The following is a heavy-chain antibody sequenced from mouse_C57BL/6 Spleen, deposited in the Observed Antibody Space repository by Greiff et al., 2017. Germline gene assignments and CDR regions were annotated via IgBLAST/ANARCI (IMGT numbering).Heavy chain of an antibody. D-gene: IGHD1-1*01. J-gene: IGHJ3*01. V-gene: IGHV1-69*01. CDR3: ARGTTTVVETWFAY. CDR2: IDPSDSYT. Sequence: QVQLKQPGAELVMPGASVKLSCKASGYTFTSYWMHWVKQRPGQGLEWIGEIDPSDSYTNYNQKFKGKSTLTVDKSSSTAYMQLSSLTSEDSAVDYCARGTTTVVETWFAYWGQGTLVTVSA. CDR1: GYTFTSYW.